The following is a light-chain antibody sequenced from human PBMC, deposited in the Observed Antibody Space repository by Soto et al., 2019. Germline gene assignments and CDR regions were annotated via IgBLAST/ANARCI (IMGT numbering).Light chain of an antibody. J-gene: IGKJ1*01. CDR2: AAS. Sequence: DIQMTQAPSSLSAPVGDRVTITCRASQGISNYLAWYQQKPGQVPKLLIYAASTLQSGIPSRFSGSGSGTDFSLTISSLQPEDVANYYCQRYNSAPRTLGQGTKVDIK. CDR3: QRYNSAPRT. CDR1: QGISNY. V-gene: IGKV1-27*01.